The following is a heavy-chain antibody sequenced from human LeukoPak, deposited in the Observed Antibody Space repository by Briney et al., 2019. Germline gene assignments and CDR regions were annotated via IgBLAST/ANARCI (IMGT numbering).Heavy chain of an antibody. D-gene: IGHD5-18*01. CDR1: GFTFSSYS. Sequence: GGSLRLSCAASGFTFSSYSMNWVRQAPGKGLEWVSSISSSSSYIYYADSVKGRFTISRDNAKNSLYLLMNSLRAEDTAVYYCARDPGTAMVTNWFDPWGQGTLVTVSS. J-gene: IGHJ5*02. V-gene: IGHV3-21*01. CDR2: ISSSSSYI. CDR3: ARDPGTAMVTNWFDP.